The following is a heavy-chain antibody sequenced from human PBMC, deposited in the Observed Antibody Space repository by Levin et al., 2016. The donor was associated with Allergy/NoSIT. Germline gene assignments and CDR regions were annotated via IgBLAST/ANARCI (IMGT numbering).Heavy chain of an antibody. CDR2: ISSSSSYI. V-gene: IGHV3-21*01. CDR3: ARQGASAYCTNGVCYSFDY. J-gene: IGHJ4*02. D-gene: IGHD2-8*01. CDR1: GFTFSSYS. Sequence: GESLKISCAASGFTFSSYSMNWVRQAPGKGLEWVSSISSSSSYIYYADSVKGRFTISRDNAKNSLYLQMNSLRAEDTAVYYCARQGASAYCTNGVCYSFDYWGQGTLVTVSS.